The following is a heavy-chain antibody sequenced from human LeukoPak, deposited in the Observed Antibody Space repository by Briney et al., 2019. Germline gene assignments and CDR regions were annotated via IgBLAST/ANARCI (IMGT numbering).Heavy chain of an antibody. Sequence: GRSLRLSCAASGFTFSSYGMHWVRQAPGKGLEWVAVISYDGSNKYYADSVKGRFTISRDNSKNTLYLQMNSLRAEDTAVYYCANERGGYSSGWYFDYWGQGTLVTVSS. CDR3: ANERGGYSSGWYFDY. V-gene: IGHV3-30*18. D-gene: IGHD6-19*01. CDR2: ISYDGSNK. CDR1: GFTFSSYG. J-gene: IGHJ4*02.